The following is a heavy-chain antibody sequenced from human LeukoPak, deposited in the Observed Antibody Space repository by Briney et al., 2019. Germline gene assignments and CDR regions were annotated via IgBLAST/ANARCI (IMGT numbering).Heavy chain of an antibody. V-gene: IGHV5-51*01. J-gene: IGHJ5*02. Sequence: GESLKISCKGSGFSFTTYWIGWVRKMPGKGLEWMGIIYLADSKTRYSPSFQGQVTISADKSISTAYLQWSSLKASDTAMYYCARGFGDPGDWFDPWGQGTLVTVSS. D-gene: IGHD3-16*01. CDR3: ARGFGDPGDWFDP. CDR2: IYLADSKT. CDR1: GFSFTTYW.